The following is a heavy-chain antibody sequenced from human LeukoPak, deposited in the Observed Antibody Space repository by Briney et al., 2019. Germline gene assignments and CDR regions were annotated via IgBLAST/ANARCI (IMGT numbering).Heavy chain of an antibody. D-gene: IGHD3-3*01. Sequence: GGSLRLSCTASGFTFGDYGMSWVRQAPGKGLEWVGFIRSKAYGGTTEYAASVKGRFTISRDDSKSIAYLQMNSLKTEDTAVYYCTSPRITIFGVVIGFDYWGQGTLVTVSS. J-gene: IGHJ4*02. CDR2: IRSKAYGGTT. CDR3: TSPRITIFGVVIGFDY. CDR1: GFTFGDYG. V-gene: IGHV3-49*04.